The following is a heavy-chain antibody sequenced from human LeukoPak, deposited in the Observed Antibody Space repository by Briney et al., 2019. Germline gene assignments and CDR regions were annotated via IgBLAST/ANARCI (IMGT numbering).Heavy chain of an antibody. CDR3: ARTVITGRRVDYMDV. D-gene: IGHD3-10*01. J-gene: IGHJ6*03. Sequence: SETLSLTCTVSGGSISSYYWSWIRQPPGKGLEWIGYIYYSGSTNYNPSLKSRVTTSVDTSKNQFSLKLSSVTAADTAVYYCARTVITGRRVDYMDVWAKGTTVTVSS. CDR2: IYYSGST. CDR1: GGSISSYY. V-gene: IGHV4-59*01.